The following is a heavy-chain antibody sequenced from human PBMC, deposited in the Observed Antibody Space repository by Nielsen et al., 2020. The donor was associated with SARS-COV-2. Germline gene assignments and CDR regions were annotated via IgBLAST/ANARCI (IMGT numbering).Heavy chain of an antibody. V-gene: IGHV4-4*02. CDR2: IYHSGST. CDR1: GGSISSSNW. CDR3: ARGDYDYYYYYMDV. J-gene: IGHJ6*03. D-gene: IGHD4-17*01. Sequence: SETLSLTCAVSGGSISSSNWWSWVRQPPGKGLEWIGEIYHSGSTNYNPSLKSRVTISVDKSKNQFSLKLSSVTAADTAVYYCARGDYDYYYYYMDVWGKGTTVTVSS.